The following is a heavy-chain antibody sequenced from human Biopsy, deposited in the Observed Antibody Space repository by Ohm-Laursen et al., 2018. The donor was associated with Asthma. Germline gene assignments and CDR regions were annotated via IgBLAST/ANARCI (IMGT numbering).Heavy chain of an antibody. CDR3: ARTYYDFLTGQVKDVFGV. V-gene: IGHV1-3*01. Sequence: ASVKVSCKASGYTFIHFAIHWVRQAPGQRLEWMGWINAGDGNTKYSQEFQGRVTITRDTSASTAYMELRSLRSEDTATYYCARTYYDFLTGQVKDVFGVWGQGTMVTVSS. CDR1: GYTFIHFA. CDR2: INAGDGNT. D-gene: IGHD3-9*01. J-gene: IGHJ3*01.